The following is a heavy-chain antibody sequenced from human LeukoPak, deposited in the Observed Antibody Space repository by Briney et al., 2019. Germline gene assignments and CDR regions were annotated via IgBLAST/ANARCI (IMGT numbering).Heavy chain of an antibody. D-gene: IGHD5-12*01. J-gene: IGHJ6*02. CDR1: GFTFSSYA. Sequence: GGSLRLSCAASGFTFSSYAMHWVRQAPGKGLEWVAVISYDGSNKYYADSVKGRFTISRDNSKNTLYLQMSSLRAEDTAVYYCARDLIVATGPPYYYYGMDVWGQGTTVTVSS. CDR3: ARDLIVATGPPYYYYGMDV. V-gene: IGHV3-30-3*01. CDR2: ISYDGSNK.